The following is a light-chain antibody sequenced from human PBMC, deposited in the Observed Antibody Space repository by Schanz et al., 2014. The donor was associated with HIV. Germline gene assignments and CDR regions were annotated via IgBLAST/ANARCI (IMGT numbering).Light chain of an antibody. CDR2: GAS. V-gene: IGKV3-20*01. CDR3: QQYETSPLT. J-gene: IGKJ4*01. CDR1: QSVSSN. Sequence: EIVLTQSPGTLSLSPGERATLSCRASQSVSSNLAWYQQKPGQSPRLLIYGASTRATGIPDRFSGSGSGTDFSLTISRLEPEDFAVYYCQQYETSPLTFGGGTKVEIK.